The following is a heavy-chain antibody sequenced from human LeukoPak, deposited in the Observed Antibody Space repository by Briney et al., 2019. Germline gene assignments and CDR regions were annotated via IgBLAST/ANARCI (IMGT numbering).Heavy chain of an antibody. Sequence: PGGSLRLSCTDSESTFADYGMSWVRQAPGKGLEWVSGINWKGDNTGYGDSVKGRFTTSRDNAKNSLYLQMKSLRAEDTALYYCARDLSASWYSLGSWGQGTLVTVSS. CDR3: ARDLSASWYSLGS. J-gene: IGHJ4*02. CDR1: ESTFADYG. V-gene: IGHV3-20*04. CDR2: INWKGDNT. D-gene: IGHD6-13*01.